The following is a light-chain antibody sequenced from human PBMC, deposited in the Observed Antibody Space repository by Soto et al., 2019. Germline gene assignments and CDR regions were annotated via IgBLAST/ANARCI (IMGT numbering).Light chain of an antibody. Sequence: EIVLTQSPATLSLSLGERATLSCRASQSVSYYLAWYQQKRGQAPRLLIYDASKMAPGIPARFSGSGSWTEYSPLISSRQPDDFAVSYCKQCRNRPPIAFGQGTRLEIK. CDR2: DAS. CDR1: QSVSYY. J-gene: IGKJ5*01. CDR3: KQCRNRPPIA. V-gene: IGKV3-11*01.